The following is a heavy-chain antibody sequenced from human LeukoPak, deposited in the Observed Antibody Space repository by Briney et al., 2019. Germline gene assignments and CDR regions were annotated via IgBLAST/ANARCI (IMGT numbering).Heavy chain of an antibody. D-gene: IGHD3-10*01. V-gene: IGHV1-8*01. CDR3: ARGPRWFGESLDY. Sequence: ASVKVSCKASGYTFTSYDINWVRQATGQGLEWMGWMNPNSGNTGYAQKFQGRVAMTRNTSISTAYMELSSLRSEDTAVYYCARGPRWFGESLDYWGQGTLVTVSS. CDR2: MNPNSGNT. J-gene: IGHJ4*02. CDR1: GYTFTSYD.